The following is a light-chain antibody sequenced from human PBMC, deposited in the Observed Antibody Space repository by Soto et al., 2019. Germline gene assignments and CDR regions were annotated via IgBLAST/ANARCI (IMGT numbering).Light chain of an antibody. CDR3: YLYTGISTSLFV. CDR1: SRDIGTSNL. J-gene: IGLJ1*01. V-gene: IGLV2-23*02. CDR2: EVT. Sequence: QSVLTQPASVSGSPGQSITISCTGTSRDIGTSNLVSWYQQYPGKAPKLIIYEVTKRPSGISNRFSGSKSGTTASLTISGLQPEDEADYYCYLYTGISTSLFVFGTGTKVTVL.